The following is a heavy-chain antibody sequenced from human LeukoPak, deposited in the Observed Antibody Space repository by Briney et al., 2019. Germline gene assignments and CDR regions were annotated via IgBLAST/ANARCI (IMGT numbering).Heavy chain of an antibody. CDR1: GGSFSGYY. J-gene: IGHJ4*02. V-gene: IGHV4-34*01. D-gene: IGHD3-10*01. CDR3: ARDYSLYYFDY. Sequence: SETLSLTCAVYGGSFSGYYWSWIRQPPGKGLEWIGEINHSGSTNYNPSLKSRVTISVDTSKNQFSLKLSSVTAADTAVYYCARDYSLYYFDYWGQGTLVTVSS. CDR2: INHSGST.